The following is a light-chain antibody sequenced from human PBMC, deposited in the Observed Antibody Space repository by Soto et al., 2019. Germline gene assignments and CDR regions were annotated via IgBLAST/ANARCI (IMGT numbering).Light chain of an antibody. V-gene: IGKV1-39*01. CDR2: AAS. CDR1: QSITSY. J-gene: IGKJ2*01. Sequence: DTQMTQSPSSLSASVGDRVTITCRASQSITSYLNWYQQKPGQAPMLLIYAASSLQVGVPSRFSGSGSGTDFTLTISSLQPEDFAAYYCQQSYSTPYTFVQGTKLEIK. CDR3: QQSYSTPYT.